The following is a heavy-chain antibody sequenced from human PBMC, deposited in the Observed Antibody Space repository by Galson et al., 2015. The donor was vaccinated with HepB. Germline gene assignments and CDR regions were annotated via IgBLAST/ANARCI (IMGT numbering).Heavy chain of an antibody. Sequence: SLRLSCAASGFTFSSYAMHWVRQAPGKGLEWVAVISYDGSNKYYADSVKGRFTISRDNSKNTLYLQMNSLRAEDTAVYYCARDKWAVAGDDAFDIWGQGTMVTVSS. CDR3: ARDKWAVAGDDAFDI. CDR1: GFTFSSYA. D-gene: IGHD6-19*01. J-gene: IGHJ3*02. V-gene: IGHV3-30*04. CDR2: ISYDGSNK.